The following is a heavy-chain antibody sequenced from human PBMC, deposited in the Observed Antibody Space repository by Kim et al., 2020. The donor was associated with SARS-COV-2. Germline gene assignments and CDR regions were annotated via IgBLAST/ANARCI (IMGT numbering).Heavy chain of an antibody. V-gene: IGHV4-59*09. J-gene: IGHJ6*02. CDR3: ARGQRITIFGVVREMDV. D-gene: IGHD3-3*01. Sequence: LKRRVTITVDTAKNQFSLKLSSVTAADMAVYYCARGQRITIFGVVREMDVWGQGTTVTVSS.